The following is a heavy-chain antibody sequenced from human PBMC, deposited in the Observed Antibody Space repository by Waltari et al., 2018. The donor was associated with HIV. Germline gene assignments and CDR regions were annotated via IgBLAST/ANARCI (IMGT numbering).Heavy chain of an antibody. CDR3: ARARTAARPFLS. D-gene: IGHD6-6*01. V-gene: IGHV3-48*01. CDR1: GCTFSSYS. J-gene: IGHJ4*02. Sequence: EVQLVESGGGLVQPGGSLRLSCAASGCTFSSYSMNWVRQAPGKGLEWVSYISSSSSTIYYADSVKGRFTISRDNAKNSLYLQMNSLRAEDTAVYYCARARTAARPFLSWGQGTLVTVSS. CDR2: ISSSSSTI.